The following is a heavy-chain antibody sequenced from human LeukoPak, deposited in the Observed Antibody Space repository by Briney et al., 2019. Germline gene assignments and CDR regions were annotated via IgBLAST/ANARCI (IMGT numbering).Heavy chain of an antibody. CDR3: EKGLSQGWLQPRFDY. V-gene: IGHV3-30*02. D-gene: IGHD5-24*01. CDR1: GFTFSSYG. CDR2: IRYDGGNK. J-gene: IGHJ4*02. Sequence: GSLRLSCAASGFTFSSYGMHWVRQAPGKGLEWVAFIRYDGGNKYYADSVKGRFTISRDNAKNSLYLQMNSLRAEDMALYSCEKGLSQGWLQPRFDYGGQGTLVTVS.